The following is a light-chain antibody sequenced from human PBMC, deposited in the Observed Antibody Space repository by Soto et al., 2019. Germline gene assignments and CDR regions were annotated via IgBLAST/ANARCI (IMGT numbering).Light chain of an antibody. V-gene: IGLV3-21*04. Sequence: YELTQPPSVSVAPGKTARITCGGNNIGSKSVHWYQQKPGQAPVLVIYYDNTRPSGIPERISGSNSGNTATLTFSRVEAGDEADYYCQVWDTSSDHVVFGGGTKVTVL. CDR3: QVWDTSSDHVV. CDR1: NIGSKS. J-gene: IGLJ2*01. CDR2: YDN.